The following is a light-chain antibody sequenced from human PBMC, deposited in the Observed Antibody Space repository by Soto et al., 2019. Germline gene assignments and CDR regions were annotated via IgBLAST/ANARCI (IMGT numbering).Light chain of an antibody. J-gene: IGLJ1*01. CDR3: NSFTRSSTYV. CDR2: EVN. CDR1: SSDVGAYNF. Sequence: QSALTQPASVSGSPGQSITISCTGTSSDVGAYNFVSWYQQYPGKAPKVMIYEVNNRPSGVSNRFSGSKSGNTASLTISGLQAEDEAYYYWNSFTRSSTYVFGSGTKLTVL. V-gene: IGLV2-14*01.